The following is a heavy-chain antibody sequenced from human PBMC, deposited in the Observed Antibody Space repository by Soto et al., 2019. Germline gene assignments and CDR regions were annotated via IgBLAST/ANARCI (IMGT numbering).Heavy chain of an antibody. CDR2: VYYSGST. D-gene: IGHD3-22*01. CDR3: ARALYDSSGYYLDH. CDR1: GGSISSDDYY. Sequence: QVQLQESGPGLVRPSQTLSLTCTVSGGSISSDDYYWSWIRQPPGKGLEWIGCVYYSGSTYFNPSRKSRITISVDTSKSQFSLKLTSVTAADTAVYYCARALYDSSGYYLDHWGQGTLVTVSS. V-gene: IGHV4-30-4*01. J-gene: IGHJ4*02.